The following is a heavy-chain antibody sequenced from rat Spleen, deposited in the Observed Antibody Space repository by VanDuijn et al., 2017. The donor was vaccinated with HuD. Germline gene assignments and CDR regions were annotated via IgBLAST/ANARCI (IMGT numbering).Heavy chain of an antibody. CDR1: GFSLTSHG. Sequence: QVQLKESGPGLVQPSQTLSLICTVSGFSLTSHGVSWVRQPPGKGLEWLAAVSSGGNTYYNSGIKSRLTISRDTSKSQVFLKMNSLQAEDTAIYFCSRSPTVAGVMDAWGQGASVTVSS. CDR3: SRSPTVAGVMDA. CDR2: VSSGGNT. D-gene: IGHD1-3*01. V-gene: IGHV2S12*01. J-gene: IGHJ4*01.